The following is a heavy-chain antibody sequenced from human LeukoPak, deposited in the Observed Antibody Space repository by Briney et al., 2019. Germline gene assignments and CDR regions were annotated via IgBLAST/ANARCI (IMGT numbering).Heavy chain of an antibody. V-gene: IGHV4-39*07. CDR1: GGSIRSSYYY. J-gene: IGHJ4*02. CDR3: ARVSDLYYFDY. CDR2: IYDSGST. Sequence: TSETLSLTCTVSGGSIRSSYYYWGWIRQPPGKGLEWIGSIYDSGSTYYNPSLKSRVTISVDRSKNQFSLKLSSVTAADTAVYYCARVSDLYYFDYWGQGTLVTVSS.